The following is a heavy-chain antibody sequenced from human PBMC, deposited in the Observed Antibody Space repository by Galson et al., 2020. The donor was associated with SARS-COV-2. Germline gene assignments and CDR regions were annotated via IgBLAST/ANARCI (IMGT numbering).Heavy chain of an antibody. J-gene: IGHJ3*02. CDR2: IWFDGSNK. D-gene: IGHD4-4*01. CDR1: GLTFSSYP. Sequence: GESLKISCAASGLTFSSYPMHWVRQAPGKGLEWVAQIWFDGSNKYYAGSVKGRFTISRDSSKNTLYLQLNSLRAEDTAVYYCARDGQSGTPYAFDIWGQGTTVTVSS. V-gene: IGHV3-33*01. CDR3: ARDGQSGTPYAFDI.